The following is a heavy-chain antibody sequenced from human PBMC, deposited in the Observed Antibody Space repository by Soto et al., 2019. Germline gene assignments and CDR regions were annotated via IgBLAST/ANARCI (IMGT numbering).Heavy chain of an antibody. D-gene: IGHD6-13*01. V-gene: IGHV3-23*01. Sequence: GGSLRLSCAASGFTFSSYAMSWVRQAPGKGLEWVSAISGSGGSTYYADSVKGRFTISRDNSKNTLYLQMNSLRAEDTAVYYCAKDSIAAAGTSGVPYYFDYWGQGTLVTVSS. CDR1: GFTFSSYA. CDR2: ISGSGGST. CDR3: AKDSIAAAGTSGVPYYFDY. J-gene: IGHJ4*02.